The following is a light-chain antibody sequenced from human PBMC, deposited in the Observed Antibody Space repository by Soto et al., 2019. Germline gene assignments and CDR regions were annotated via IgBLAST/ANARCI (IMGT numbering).Light chain of an antibody. CDR3: LLMYSGAWV. CDR1: TGAVTSDHY. V-gene: IGLV7-46*01. CDR2: DTT. Sequence: QAVVTQEPSLTVSPGGTVTLTCGSSTGAVTSDHYPYWFQQKPGQAPRTLIYDTTSRHSWTPARFSGSLLGGKAALTLSGAQPEDEADYYCLLMYSGAWVFGGGTKLTVL. J-gene: IGLJ2*01.